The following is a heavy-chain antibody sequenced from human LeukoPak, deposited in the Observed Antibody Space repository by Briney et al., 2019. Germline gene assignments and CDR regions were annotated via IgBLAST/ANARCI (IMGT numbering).Heavy chain of an antibody. J-gene: IGHJ4*02. D-gene: IGHD3-3*01. CDR2: ITSSITTT. Sequence: GGSLRLSCAASGFPFSYYNMNWVRQAPGKGLEWVSFITSSITTTRYADSVMGRFTISRDNAKNSLYLQMNSLRAEDTAVYYCARARFRGYYTEGYSDYWGQGTLVTVSS. CDR3: ARARFRGYYTEGYSDY. CDR1: GFPFSYYN. V-gene: IGHV3-48*04.